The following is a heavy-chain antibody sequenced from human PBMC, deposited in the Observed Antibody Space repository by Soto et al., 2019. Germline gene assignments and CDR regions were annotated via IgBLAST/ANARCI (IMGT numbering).Heavy chain of an antibody. V-gene: IGHV3-30*18. CDR3: AKESGSSADYYYGMDV. CDR2: ISYDGSNK. D-gene: IGHD1-26*01. J-gene: IGHJ6*02. Sequence: QVQLVESGGGVVQPGRSLRLSCAASGFTFSSYGMHWVRQAPGKGLEWVAVISYDGSNKYYADSVKGRFTISRDNSKNTLYLQMNSLRAEDTAVYYCAKESGSSADYYYGMDVWGQGTTVTVSS. CDR1: GFTFSSYG.